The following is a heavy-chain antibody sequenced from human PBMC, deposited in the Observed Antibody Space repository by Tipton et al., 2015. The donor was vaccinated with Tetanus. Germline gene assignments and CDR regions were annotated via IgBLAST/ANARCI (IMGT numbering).Heavy chain of an antibody. D-gene: IGHD3-3*01. CDR2: ISWNSGSI. CDR3: AKVASITIFGGGMGV. V-gene: IGHV3-9*01. CDR1: GFTFDDYA. Sequence: SGFTFDDYAMHWVRQAPGKGLEWVSGISWNSGSIGYADSVKGRFTISRDNAKNSLYLQMNSLRAEDTALYYCAKVASITIFGGGMGVWGQGTTVTVSS. J-gene: IGHJ6*02.